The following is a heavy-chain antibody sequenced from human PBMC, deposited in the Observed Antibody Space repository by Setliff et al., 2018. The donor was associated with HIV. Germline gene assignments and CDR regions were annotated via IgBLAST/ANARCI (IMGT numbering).Heavy chain of an antibody. D-gene: IGHD2-2*01. V-gene: IGHV1-69*13. Sequence: SVKVSCKTSGDSFSSLGFTWVRQAPGQGLELMGKIIPIFDTGNTAQKFQGRVTITADESTSTIYLELSSLTSEDTAVYYCARAPRGVGSSSHFDDWGQGALVTVSS. CDR3: ARAPRGVGSSSHFDD. J-gene: IGHJ4*02. CDR2: IIPIFDTG. CDR1: GDSFSSLG.